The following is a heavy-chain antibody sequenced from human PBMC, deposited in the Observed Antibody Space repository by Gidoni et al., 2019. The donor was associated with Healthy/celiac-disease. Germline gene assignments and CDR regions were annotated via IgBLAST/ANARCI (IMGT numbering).Heavy chain of an antibody. CDR1: GGSISSGSYY. D-gene: IGHD5-12*01. CDR2: IDTSGST. J-gene: IGHJ4*02. V-gene: IGHV4-61*02. Sequence: QVQLQESGPGLVKPSQTLSLTCTGPGGSISSGSYYWSWIRQPAGKGLECIGRIDTSGSTNYNPSLKSRVTISVDTSKNQFSLKLSSVTAADTAVYYCAGGTRGYSGSDYWGQGTLVTVSS. CDR3: AGGTRGYSGSDY.